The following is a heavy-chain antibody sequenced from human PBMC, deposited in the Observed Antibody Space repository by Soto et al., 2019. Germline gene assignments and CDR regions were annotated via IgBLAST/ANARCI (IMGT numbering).Heavy chain of an antibody. CDR2: MSGSGGRT. CDR3: AKDRYSSGWQGGFDY. V-gene: IGHV3-23*01. Sequence: EVQLLESGGGLVQPGGSLRLSCAASGFTFTSYAMSWLRQAPGKGLEWVSAMSGSGGRTNYADSVKGRFTISRDSSKNTLYLEMNSLKAEDTALYYCAKDRYSSGWQGGFDYWSQGTLVTVSS. D-gene: IGHD6-19*01. J-gene: IGHJ4*02. CDR1: GFTFTSYA.